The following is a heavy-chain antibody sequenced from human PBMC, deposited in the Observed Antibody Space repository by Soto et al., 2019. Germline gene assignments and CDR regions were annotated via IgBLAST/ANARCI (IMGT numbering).Heavy chain of an antibody. CDR2: INNSGST. V-gene: IGHV4-34*01. D-gene: IGHD3-16*01. Sequence: QVQLQQWGAGLLKPSETLSLTCAVYGGSFSGYYWSWIRQPPGKGLEWIGEINNSGSTNYNPYLKSRVTISVDTSKNQFSMNLSSVTAADTVVYYCARSLTYVGWGGLYYFDYWGQGTLVTVSS. CDR3: ARSLTYVGWGGLYYFDY. CDR1: GGSFSGYY. J-gene: IGHJ4*02.